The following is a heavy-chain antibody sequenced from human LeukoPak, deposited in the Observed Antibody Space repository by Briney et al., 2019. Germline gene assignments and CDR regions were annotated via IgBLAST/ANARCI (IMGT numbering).Heavy chain of an antibody. CDR3: ARRESSGFFDY. D-gene: IGHD6-19*01. CDR1: GGSISSYY. CDR2: IYYSGST. V-gene: IGHV4-59*08. Sequence: SSETLSLTCTVSGGSISSYYWSWIRQPPGKGLEWIGYIYYSGSTSYNPSLNSRVTKSLDTSKNQFSLNLSSVTAADTAVYYCARRESSGFFDYWGQGTLVTVSS. J-gene: IGHJ4*02.